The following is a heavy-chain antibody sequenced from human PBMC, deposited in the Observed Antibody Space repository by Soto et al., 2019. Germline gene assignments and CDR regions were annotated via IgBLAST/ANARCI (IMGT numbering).Heavy chain of an antibody. J-gene: IGHJ6*02. CDR3: AKAEVISLAYNFYGMDL. CDR1: GFTFSSYG. CDR2: VSYDGSNK. V-gene: IGHV3-30*18. Sequence: GGSLRLSCGASGFTFSSYGMHWVRQAPGKGLEWVALVSYDGSNKYYADSVKGRFTISRDNSKNTLYLQMNSLRPEDTAVYYCAKAEVISLAYNFYGMDLWGQGTTVTVSS. D-gene: IGHD3-22*01.